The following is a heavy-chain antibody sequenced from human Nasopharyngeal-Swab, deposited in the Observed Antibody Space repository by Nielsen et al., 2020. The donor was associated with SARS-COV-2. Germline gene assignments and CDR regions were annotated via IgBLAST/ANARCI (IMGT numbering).Heavy chain of an antibody. D-gene: IGHD6-13*01. CDR2: ISSSGSTK. CDR3: ARDRDRFSSSWHDAFDI. V-gene: IGHV3-11*04. Sequence: GESLKISCAASGFTFSGYYMSWIRQAPGKRLEWVSYISSSGSTKYYADSVKGRFTISRDNAKNSLYLQMNSLRAEDTAVYYCARDRDRFSSSWHDAFDIWGQGTMVTVSS. CDR1: GFTFSGYY. J-gene: IGHJ3*02.